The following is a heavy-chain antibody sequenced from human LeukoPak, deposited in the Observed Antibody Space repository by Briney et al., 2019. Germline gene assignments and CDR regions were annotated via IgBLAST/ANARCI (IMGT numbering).Heavy chain of an antibody. Sequence: GGSLRLSCAASGFSFSSYAMSWVRQAPGKGLEWVSTISGGGGRTWYADSVKGRFTISRDNSKNTVDVQLNSLRAEDTAVYYCAKFRGSEKTVIDCWGQGTLVTVSS. V-gene: IGHV3-23*01. CDR3: AKFRGSEKTVIDC. CDR1: GFSFSSYA. CDR2: ISGGGGRT. D-gene: IGHD3-16*01. J-gene: IGHJ4*02.